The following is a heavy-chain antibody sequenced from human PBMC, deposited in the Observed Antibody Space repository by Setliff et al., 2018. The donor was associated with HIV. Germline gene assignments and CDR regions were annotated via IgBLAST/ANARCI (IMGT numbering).Heavy chain of an antibody. CDR1: GNTFSSHY. CDR2: INPSGDIT. Sequence: ASVKVSCKASGNTFSSHYMHWVRQAPGKGLEWMGLINPSGDITSYAEKFQGRVTMTRDTSTSTVYMELRSLRSEDTAIYYCASKGGAGNYPDSDAFDIWGQGTLVTVSS. J-gene: IGHJ3*02. D-gene: IGHD2-21*02. V-gene: IGHV1-46*01. CDR3: ASKGGAGNYPDSDAFDI.